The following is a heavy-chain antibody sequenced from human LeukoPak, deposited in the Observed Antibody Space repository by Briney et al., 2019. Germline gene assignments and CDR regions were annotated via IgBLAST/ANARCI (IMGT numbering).Heavy chain of an antibody. CDR1: GGSISNSY. Sequence: SETLSLTCTVSGGSISNSYWSWIRQPPGKGLEWIGFINGGGTTNYSTALKSRVSMSLDTSKNQFSLNLSSVTAADTAVYYCARRIRGGYTNYYFDYWGQGTLVTVSS. D-gene: IGHD5-24*01. CDR2: INGGGTT. J-gene: IGHJ4*02. V-gene: IGHV4-59*01. CDR3: ARRIRGGYTNYYFDY.